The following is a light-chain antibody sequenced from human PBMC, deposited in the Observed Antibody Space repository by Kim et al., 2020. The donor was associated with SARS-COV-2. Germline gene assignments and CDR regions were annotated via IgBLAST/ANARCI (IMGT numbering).Light chain of an antibody. CDR3: AAWDDSLSGYV. J-gene: IGLJ1*01. V-gene: IGLV1-47*01. CDR2: RNN. CDR1: SSNLGSNY. Sequence: GQRVTLSCSGSSSNLGSNYVYWYQQLPGTAPKLLIYRNNQRPSGVPDRFSGSKSGTSASLAISGLRSEDEADYYCAAWDDSLSGYVFGTGTKVTVL.